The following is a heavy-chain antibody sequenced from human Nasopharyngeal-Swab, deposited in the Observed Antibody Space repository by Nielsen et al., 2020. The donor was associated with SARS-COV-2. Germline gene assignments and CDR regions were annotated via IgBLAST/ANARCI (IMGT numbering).Heavy chain of an antibody. V-gene: IGHV3-23*01. CDR2: ISGSGGST. Sequence: GESLKISYAASGFTFSTYAMYWVRQPPAKGLEWVSIISGSGGSTYYADSVKGRFTISRDNSKNTLYLQMNSLRAEDTAVYYCAKRDDYYESSGLGDWGQGTLVTVSS. CDR3: AKRDDYYESSGLGD. CDR1: GFTFSTYA. D-gene: IGHD3-22*01. J-gene: IGHJ4*02.